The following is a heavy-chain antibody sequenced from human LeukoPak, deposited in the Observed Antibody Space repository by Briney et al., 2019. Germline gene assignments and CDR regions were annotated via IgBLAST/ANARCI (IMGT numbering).Heavy chain of an antibody. CDR3: ARASDSSGYYFDY. CDR1: GGSVSSGSYY. J-gene: IGHJ4*02. CDR2: IYYSGST. Sequence: SETLSLTCTVSGGSVSSGSYYWSWIRQPPGKGLEWIGYIYYSGSTNYNPSLKSRVTISVDTSKNQFSLKLSSVTAADTAVYYYARASDSSGYYFDYWGQGTLVTVSS. D-gene: IGHD3-22*01. V-gene: IGHV4-61*01.